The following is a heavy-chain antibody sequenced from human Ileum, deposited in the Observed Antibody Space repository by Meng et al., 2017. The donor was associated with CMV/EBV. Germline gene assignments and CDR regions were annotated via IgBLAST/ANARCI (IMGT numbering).Heavy chain of an antibody. V-gene: IGHV6-1*01. Sequence: QQVQRPVHRSPSIYLHCAMSEDSVSTLGAIVNWTMQSLSIGLEWLGKTYYRSKWYNDYAPSGKSRITIKPDTSKNQFSLQLNSVTPEDTAVYYCARENGYEWYFDFWGRGTLVTVSS. CDR1: EDSVSTLGAI. J-gene: IGHJ2*01. CDR2: TYYRSKWYN. D-gene: IGHD6-13*01. CDR3: ARENGYEWYFDF.